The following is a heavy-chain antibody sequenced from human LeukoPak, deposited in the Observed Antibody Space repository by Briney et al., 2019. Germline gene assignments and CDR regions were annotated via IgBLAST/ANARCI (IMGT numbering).Heavy chain of an antibody. CDR2: IYYSGST. Sequence: SGTLSLTCTVSGGSISSYYWSWIRQPPGKGLEWIGYIYYSGSTNYNPSLKSRVTISVDTSKNQFSLKLSSVTAADTAVYYCARARGYSYGFSPGSDAFDIWGQGTMVTVSS. D-gene: IGHD5-18*01. CDR3: ARARGYSYGFSPGSDAFDI. J-gene: IGHJ3*02. CDR1: GGSISSYY. V-gene: IGHV4-59*01.